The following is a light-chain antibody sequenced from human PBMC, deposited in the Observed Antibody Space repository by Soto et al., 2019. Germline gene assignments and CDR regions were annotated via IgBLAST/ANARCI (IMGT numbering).Light chain of an antibody. Sequence: EIVMTQSPATLSVSPGERATLSCRASQSVNSNLAWYQQKPGQAPRLLIYRASTRATGIPARFSGSGSGTDFTLTISSLEAEDVAFYWCQQYFDVPFTFGGGTKVDI. V-gene: IGKV3-15*01. CDR1: QSVNSN. CDR3: QQYFDVPFT. J-gene: IGKJ4*01. CDR2: RAS.